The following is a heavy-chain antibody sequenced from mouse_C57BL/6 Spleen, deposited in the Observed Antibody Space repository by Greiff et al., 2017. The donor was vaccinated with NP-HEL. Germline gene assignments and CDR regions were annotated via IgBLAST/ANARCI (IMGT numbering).Heavy chain of an antibody. CDR1: GFTFSSYG. V-gene: IGHV5-6*01. Sequence: EVQLVESGGDLVKPGGSLKLSCAASGFTFSSYGMSWVRQTPDKRLEWVATISSGGSYTYYPDSVKGRFTISRDNAKNTLYLQMSSLKSEDTAMYYCARVRERYFDVWGTGTTVTVSS. CDR2: ISSGGSYT. CDR3: ARVRERYFDV. J-gene: IGHJ1*03.